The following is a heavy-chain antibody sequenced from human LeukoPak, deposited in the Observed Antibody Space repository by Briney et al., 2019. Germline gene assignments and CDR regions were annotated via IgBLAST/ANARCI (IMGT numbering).Heavy chain of an antibody. V-gene: IGHV4-59*01. J-gene: IGHJ4*02. D-gene: IGHD6-13*01. Sequence: SETLSLTCTVSGGSISSYYRSWIRQPPGKGLEWIGYIYYSGSTNYNPSLKSRVTISVDTSKNQFSLKLSSVTAADTAVYYCAREGIAAEFDYWGQGTLVTVSS. CDR2: IYYSGST. CDR1: GGSISSYY. CDR3: AREGIAAEFDY.